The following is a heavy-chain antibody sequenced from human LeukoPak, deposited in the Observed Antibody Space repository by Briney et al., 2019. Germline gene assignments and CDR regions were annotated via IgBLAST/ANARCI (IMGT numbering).Heavy chain of an antibody. Sequence: PSETLPLTCTVSGGSISSYYWSWIRQPPGKGLEWIGYIYYSGSTNYNPSLKSRVTISVDTSKNQFSLKLSSVTAADTAVYYCARLRFLEGMDVWGQGTTVTVSS. J-gene: IGHJ6*02. CDR1: GGSISSYY. CDR2: IYYSGST. V-gene: IGHV4-59*01. CDR3: ARLRFLEGMDV. D-gene: IGHD3-3*01.